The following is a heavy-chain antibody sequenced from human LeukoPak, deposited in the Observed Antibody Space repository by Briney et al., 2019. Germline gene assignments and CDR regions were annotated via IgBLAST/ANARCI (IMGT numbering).Heavy chain of an antibody. CDR1: GFTVSGNY. CDR3: ASHASHGAAAATPFEY. CDR2: MYSGGNT. D-gene: IGHD6-13*01. Sequence: RGSLRLSCAASGFTVSGNYVSWVRQAPGKALEWVSIMYSGGNTYYADSVKGRFTISRDDSKNTLYLQMNSLRAEDTAVYYCASHASHGAAAATPFEYWGQGTLVTVSS. J-gene: IGHJ4*02. V-gene: IGHV3-66*01.